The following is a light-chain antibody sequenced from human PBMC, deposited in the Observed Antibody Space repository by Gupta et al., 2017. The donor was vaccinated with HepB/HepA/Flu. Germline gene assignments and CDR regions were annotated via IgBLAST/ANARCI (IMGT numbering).Light chain of an antibody. CDR2: DAS. J-gene: IGKJ5*01. Sequence: SPATLSLSPGERATLSCRASQSVSSYLAWSQQKPGQAPRLLIYDASNRATGIPARFSGSGSGTDFTLTISSLEPEDFAVYYCQQRSNGQGTLGQGTXLEMK. V-gene: IGKV3-11*01. CDR1: QSVSSY. CDR3: QQRSNGQGT.